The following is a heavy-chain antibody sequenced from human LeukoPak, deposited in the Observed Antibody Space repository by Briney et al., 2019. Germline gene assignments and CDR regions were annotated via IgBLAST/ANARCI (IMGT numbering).Heavy chain of an antibody. CDR3: ARGAGYDILTGYYKEDAFDI. Sequence: GASVKVSCKASGYTFTGYYMHWVRQAPGQGREWMGWINPNSGGTNYAQKFQGRVTMTRDTSISTAYMELSRLRSDDTAVYYCARGAGYDILTGYYKEDAFDIWGQGTMVTVSS. V-gene: IGHV1-2*02. D-gene: IGHD3-9*01. CDR1: GYTFTGYY. CDR2: INPNSGGT. J-gene: IGHJ3*02.